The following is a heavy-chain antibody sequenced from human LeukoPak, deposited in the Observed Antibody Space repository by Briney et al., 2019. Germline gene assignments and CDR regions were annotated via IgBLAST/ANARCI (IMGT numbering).Heavy chain of an antibody. D-gene: IGHD3-10*01. J-gene: IGHJ4*02. Sequence: GGSLRLSCAASGFTVSSNYMSWVRQAPGKGLEWVSVIYSGGTTYYADSVQGRSTVSRDDSKNTLYLQMNSLRAEDTAVYYCARDRGFNWGQGTLVTVSS. CDR1: GFTVSSNY. CDR2: IYSGGTT. CDR3: ARDRGFN. V-gene: IGHV3-66*01.